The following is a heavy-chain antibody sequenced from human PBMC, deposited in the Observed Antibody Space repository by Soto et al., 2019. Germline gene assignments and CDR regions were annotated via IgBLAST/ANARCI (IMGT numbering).Heavy chain of an antibody. V-gene: IGHV2-5*01. CDR2: VFWNDDK. CDR3: ARAYTYDFHH. CDR1: GFSFGVSGVG. J-gene: IGHJ4*02. D-gene: IGHD2-21*01. Sequence: QITLKESGPTLVKPTQTLTLTCTFSGFSFGVSGVGVGWIRQPPGRALEWLGLVFWNDDKRYSPSLDSRLTLTKDTSNNQVVLTVTNLDPGDTGTYYCARAYTYDFHHRGQGTLVTVSS.